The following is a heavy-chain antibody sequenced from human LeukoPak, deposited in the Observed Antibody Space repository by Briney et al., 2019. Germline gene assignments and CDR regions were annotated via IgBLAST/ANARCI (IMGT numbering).Heavy chain of an antibody. D-gene: IGHD6-19*01. CDR3: ARDALPIAVAGTNYFDY. J-gene: IGHJ4*02. Sequence: ASVTVSCKASGYTFTGYYMHWVRQAPGQGLEWMGWINPNSGGTNYAQKFQGRVNMPRDTSISTAYMELSRLRSDDTAVYYCARDALPIAVAGTNYFDYWGQGTLVTVSS. CDR1: GYTFTGYY. V-gene: IGHV1-2*02. CDR2: INPNSGGT.